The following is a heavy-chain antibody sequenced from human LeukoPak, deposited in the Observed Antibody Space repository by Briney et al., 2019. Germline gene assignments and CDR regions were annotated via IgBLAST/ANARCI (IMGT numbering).Heavy chain of an antibody. V-gene: IGHV4-39*01. CDR3: ARHGALYTGGSCTRFDP. CDR2: IYYRGST. D-gene: IGHD2-15*01. CDR1: GGSISSSNYY. Sequence: SETLSLTCTLSGGSISSSNYYWGWIRHPPGKGLEWMGTIYYRGSTYYNSSLKSRVTISVDTSKNHFSLKVSSVTATDTAMYYCARHGALYTGGSCTRFDPWGQGTLVTVSS. J-gene: IGHJ5*02.